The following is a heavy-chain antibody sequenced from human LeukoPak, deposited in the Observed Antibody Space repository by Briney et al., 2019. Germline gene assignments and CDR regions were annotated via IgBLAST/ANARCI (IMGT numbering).Heavy chain of an antibody. CDR3: ARESVVAFDI. CDR2: ISYDGSNK. J-gene: IGHJ3*02. V-gene: IGHV3-30*04. Sequence: GGSLRLSCAASGYIFTNYAMSWVRQAPGKGLEWVAVISYDGSNKYYADSVKGRFTISRDNSKNTLYLQMNSLRAEDTAVYYCARESVVAFDIWGQGTMVTVSS. CDR1: GYIFTNYA.